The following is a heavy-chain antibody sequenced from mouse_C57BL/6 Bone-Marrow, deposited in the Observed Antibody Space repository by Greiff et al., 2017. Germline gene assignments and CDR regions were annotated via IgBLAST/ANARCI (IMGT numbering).Heavy chain of an antibody. D-gene: IGHD2-5*01. Sequence: EVKLVESGGDLVKPGGSLKLSCAASGFTFSSYGMSWVRQTPAKRLEWVATISSGGSYTYYPDSVKGRFTISRDNAKNTLYLQMSSLKSEDTAMYYGARLYYSNYVWAMDYWGQGTSVTVSS. CDR3: ARLYYSNYVWAMDY. J-gene: IGHJ4*01. CDR2: ISSGGSYT. CDR1: GFTFSSYG. V-gene: IGHV5-6*01.